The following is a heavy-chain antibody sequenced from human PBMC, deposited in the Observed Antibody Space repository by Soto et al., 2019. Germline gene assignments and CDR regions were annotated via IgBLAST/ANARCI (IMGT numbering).Heavy chain of an antibody. CDR3: ATRRGYSGCDPFPYFDY. Sequence: SVKVSCKASGGTFSSYAISWVRQAPGQGLEWMGGIIPIFGTANYAQKFQGRVTITADESTSTAYMELSSLRSEDTAVYYCATRRGYSGCDPFPYFDYWGQGTLVTVSS. CDR1: GGTFSSYA. V-gene: IGHV1-69*13. CDR2: IIPIFGTA. D-gene: IGHD5-12*01. J-gene: IGHJ4*02.